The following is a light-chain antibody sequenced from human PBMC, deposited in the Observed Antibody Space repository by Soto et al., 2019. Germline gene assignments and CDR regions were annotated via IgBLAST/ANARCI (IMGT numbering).Light chain of an antibody. CDR2: DAS. J-gene: IGKJ5*01. CDR1: QSVSSY. CDR3: QQRSNWPRVT. V-gene: IGKV3-11*01. Sequence: EIVLPQSHTTLSLSPGERSTLSCMGSQSVSSYLAWYQQKPGQAPRLLIYDASNRATGIPARFSGSGSGTDFTLTISSLEPEDFAVYYWQQRSNWPRVTFGQGTRLEVK.